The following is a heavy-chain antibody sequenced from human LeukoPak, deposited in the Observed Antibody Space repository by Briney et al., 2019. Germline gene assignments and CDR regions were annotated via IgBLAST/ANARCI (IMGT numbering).Heavy chain of an antibody. CDR1: GFTFSSYE. D-gene: IGHD5-18*01. CDR2: ISSSGNNI. V-gene: IGHV3-48*03. J-gene: IGHJ4*02. CDR3: ASLRGYHFDY. Sequence: PGGSLRLSCAASGFTFSSYEMKWVRQAPGKGLEWVSSISSSGNNIDYADSVKSRFTITRDNAKNSLYLQMNSLRAEDTAVYYCASLRGYHFDYWGQGTLVTVSS.